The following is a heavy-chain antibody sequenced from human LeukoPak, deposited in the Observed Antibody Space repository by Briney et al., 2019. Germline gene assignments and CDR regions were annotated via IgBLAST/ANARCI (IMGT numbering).Heavy chain of an antibody. J-gene: IGHJ3*02. V-gene: IGHV4-59*08. CDR3: ARPKTGYCSHSCAFDI. Sequence: PSETLSLTCTVSGGSISSYYWSWIRQPPGKGLEWIGYIYYSGSTNYNPSLKSRVTISVDTSKNQFSLKLSSVTAADTAVYYRARPKTGYCSHSCAFDIWGQGTMVTVSS. CDR2: IYYSGST. D-gene: IGHD2-15*01. CDR1: GGSISSYY.